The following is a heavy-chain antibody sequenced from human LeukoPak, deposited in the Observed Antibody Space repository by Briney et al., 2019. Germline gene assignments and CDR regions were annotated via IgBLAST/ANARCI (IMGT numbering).Heavy chain of an antibody. CDR1: GFTFSNFA. V-gene: IGHV3-23*01. CDR2: ITNSGDGA. D-gene: IGHD6-6*01. Sequence: GGSLRLSCAASGFTFSNFAMSWVRQAPGKGLEWVSAITNSGDGAYYADSVKGRYTISRDNSKNTLYLQMTNLRAEDTAVYYCAKRVPYSSSSVYFDYWGRGTLVTVSS. J-gene: IGHJ4*02. CDR3: AKRVPYSSSSVYFDY.